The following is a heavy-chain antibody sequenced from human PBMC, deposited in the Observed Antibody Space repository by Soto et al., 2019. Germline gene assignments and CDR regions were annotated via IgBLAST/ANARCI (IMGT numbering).Heavy chain of an antibody. J-gene: IGHJ4*02. CDR1: GGIFTFQY. D-gene: IGHD7-27*01. Sequence: QMQLLQSGAEVKKTGSSVKISCKTSGGIFTFQYLHWVRQAPGQGLEWLGWITPYNGNVKYAQHFQGRISLTRDNSLTPLFLELRDLRPEDTGLYYCARSATSGDQHFIDSWGQGTLVTVSS. V-gene: IGHV1-45*02. CDR3: ARSATSGDQHFIDS. CDR2: ITPYNGNV.